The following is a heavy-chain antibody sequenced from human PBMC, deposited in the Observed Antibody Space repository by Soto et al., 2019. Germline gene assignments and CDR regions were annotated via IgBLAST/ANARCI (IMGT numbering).Heavy chain of an antibody. CDR2: IYTGGLT. CDR3: AKASSGARPLYFAY. J-gene: IGHJ4*02. V-gene: IGHV3-66*01. D-gene: IGHD3-22*01. CDR1: GFTVGGYY. Sequence: PGGSLRLSCAASGFTVGGYYMNWVCQAPGKGLEWVSVIYTGGLTSYADSVKGRFTISRDDSSNTLYLQMSSLRTDDTAVYYCAKASSGARPLYFAYWGKGTLVTVSS.